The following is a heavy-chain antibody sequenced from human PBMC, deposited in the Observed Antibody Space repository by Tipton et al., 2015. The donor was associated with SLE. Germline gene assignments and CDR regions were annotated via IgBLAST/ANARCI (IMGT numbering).Heavy chain of an antibody. CDR1: GGSISSGSYY. CDR3: ARDGYSYGYHY. Sequence: TLSLTCIVSGGSISSGSYYWSWIRQPAGKGLEWIGYIYTSGSTNYNPSLKSRVTISVDTSKNQFSLKLSSVTAADTAVYYCARDGYSYGYHYWGQGTLVTVSS. CDR2: IYTSGST. V-gene: IGHV4-61*09. J-gene: IGHJ4*02. D-gene: IGHD5-18*01.